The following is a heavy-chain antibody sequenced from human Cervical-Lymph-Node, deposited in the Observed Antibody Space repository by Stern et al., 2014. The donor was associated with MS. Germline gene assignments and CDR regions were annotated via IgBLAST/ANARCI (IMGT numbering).Heavy chain of an antibody. CDR3: ARMPSLYSSGWYWYFDL. CDR1: GFTFSSYA. D-gene: IGHD6-19*01. Sequence: EVQLLESGGGLVQPGGSLRLSCAASGFTFSSYAMSWVRQAPGKGLEWVSAISGSGGSTYYADSVKGRFTISRDNSKNTLYLQMNSLRAEDTAVYYCARMPSLYSSGWYWYFDLWGRGTLVTVSS. CDR2: ISGSGGST. V-gene: IGHV3-23*01. J-gene: IGHJ2*01.